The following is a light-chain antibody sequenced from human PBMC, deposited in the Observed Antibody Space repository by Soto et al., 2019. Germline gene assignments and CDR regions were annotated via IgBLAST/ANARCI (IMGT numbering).Light chain of an antibody. J-gene: IGLJ2*01. CDR1: KLGDKY. V-gene: IGLV3-1*01. CDR3: QAWDSSTVV. Sequence: SYELTQPPSVSVSPGQTASITCSGDKLGDKYACWYHQKAGQSPVLVIYEDNKRPSGIPERFSGSNSGNTATLTISGTQAMDEADYYCQAWDSSTVVFGSGTKLTVL. CDR2: EDN.